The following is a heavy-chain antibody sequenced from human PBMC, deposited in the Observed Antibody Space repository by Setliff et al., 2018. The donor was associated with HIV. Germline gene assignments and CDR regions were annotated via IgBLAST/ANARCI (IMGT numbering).Heavy chain of an antibody. V-gene: IGHV1-8*02. CDR1: GGTFSSYE. CDR2: MDPSSAAT. J-gene: IGHJ4*02. D-gene: IGHD1-26*01. Sequence: ASVKVSCKASGGTFSSYEITWVRQATGQGLEWLGWMDPSSAATGYAQKFQGRVTLTRDTSINTAYMELSSLTSDDTAVYYCARGVGAAGDYWGQGTQVTVSS. CDR3: ARGVGAAGDY.